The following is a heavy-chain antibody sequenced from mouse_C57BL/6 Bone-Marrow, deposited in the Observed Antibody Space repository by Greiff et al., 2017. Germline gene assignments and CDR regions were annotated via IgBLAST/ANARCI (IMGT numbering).Heavy chain of an antibody. D-gene: IGHD2-1*01. Sequence: QVQLQQSGAELVKPGASVKISCNASGYAFSSYWLNWVKQRPGKGLEWIGQIYPGDGDTNYNGKFKGKATLTADTSSSTAYMQLSSLTSEDSAVYFCARRHYYALFAYWGQGTLVTVSA. CDR1: GYAFSSYW. J-gene: IGHJ3*01. V-gene: IGHV1-80*01. CDR2: IYPGDGDT. CDR3: ARRHYYALFAY.